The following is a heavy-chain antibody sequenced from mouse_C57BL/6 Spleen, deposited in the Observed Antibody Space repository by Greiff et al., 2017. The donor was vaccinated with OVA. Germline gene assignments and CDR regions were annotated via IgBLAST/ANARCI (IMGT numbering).Heavy chain of an antibody. D-gene: IGHD2-1*01. J-gene: IGHJ2*01. V-gene: IGHV1-50*01. CDR3: ARGNGKDH. CDR2: IDPSDSYT. Sequence: VQLQQPGAELVKPGASVKLSCKASGYTFTSYWMQWVKQRPGQGLEWIGEIDPSDSYTTYNQKFKGKATLTVDTSSSTAYMQLSSLTSEDSAVYYCARGNGKDHWGQGTTLTVSA. CDR1: GYTFTSYW.